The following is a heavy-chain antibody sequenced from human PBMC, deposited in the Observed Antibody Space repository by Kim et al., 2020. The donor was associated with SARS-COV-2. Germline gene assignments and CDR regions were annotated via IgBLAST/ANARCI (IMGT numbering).Heavy chain of an antibody. J-gene: IGHJ6*02. CDR2: T. Sequence: TNYSPSFQGHVTISADKSISTAYLQWSSLKASDTAMYYCARPGSGYGVDVWGQGTTVTVSS. D-gene: IGHD3-22*01. V-gene: IGHV5-10-1*01. CDR3: ARPGSGYGVDV.